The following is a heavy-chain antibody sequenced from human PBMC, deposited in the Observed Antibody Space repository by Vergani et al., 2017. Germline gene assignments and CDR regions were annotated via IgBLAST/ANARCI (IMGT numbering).Heavy chain of an antibody. CDR2: IIPIFGTV. D-gene: IGHD3-9*01. J-gene: IGHJ3*02. Sequence: QVQRVQSGAEVKKPGSSVKVSCKASGGTFSSYAISWVRQAPGQGLEWMGRIIPIFGTVNYAQNFQGRVTITADESTSTAYMELSSLRSEDTAVYYCARVEVIEAYKYDILTAYLSRSGAFDIWGQGTMVTVSS. CDR1: GGTFSSYA. V-gene: IGHV1-69*13. CDR3: ARVEVIEAYKYDILTAYLSRSGAFDI.